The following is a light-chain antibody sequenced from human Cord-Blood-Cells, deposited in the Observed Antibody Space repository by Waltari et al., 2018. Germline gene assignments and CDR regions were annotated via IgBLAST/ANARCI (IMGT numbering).Light chain of an antibody. V-gene: IGLV1-47*01. CDR2: RNN. J-gene: IGLJ3*02. Sequence: QSVLTQPPSPSGTPGQRVTISCSGSSSNIGSHYVYWYQQLPGTAPKLLIYRNNQRPSGVPDRFSGSKSGTSASLAISGLRSEDEADYYCAAWDDSLSGWVFGGGTKLTVL. CDR3: AAWDDSLSGWV. CDR1: SSNIGSHY.